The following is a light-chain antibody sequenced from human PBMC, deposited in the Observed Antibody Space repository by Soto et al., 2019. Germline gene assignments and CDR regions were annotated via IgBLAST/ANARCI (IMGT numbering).Light chain of an antibody. V-gene: IGLV1-51*01. CDR2: DDN. J-gene: IGLJ1*01. CDR1: SSNIGGNS. CDR3: GSWDSCLSAYV. Sequence: QSVLTQPPSVSAAPGQKVTISCSGSSSNIGGNSVSWYQQLPGTAPKLLIHDDNKRPSGIPDRFSGSKSGTSATLGITGFQTGDEADYYRGSWDSCLSAYVFGTGTKVTVL.